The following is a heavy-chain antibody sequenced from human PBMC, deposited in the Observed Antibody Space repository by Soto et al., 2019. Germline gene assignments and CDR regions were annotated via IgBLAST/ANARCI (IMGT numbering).Heavy chain of an antibody. CDR1: GGSISSNY. D-gene: IGHD2-15*01. V-gene: IGHV4-59*08. CDR2: IYYSGST. J-gene: IGHJ5*02. Sequence: QVQLQESGPGLVKPSETLSLTCTVSGGSISSNYWSWIRQPPGKGLEWIGYIYYSGSTKYNPSLKSRVTISVDTSKNQFSLKLSSVPAADTAVYYCVNGGCSSGSCYPWISWFDPWGQGTLVTVSS. CDR3: VNGGCSSGSCYPWISWFDP.